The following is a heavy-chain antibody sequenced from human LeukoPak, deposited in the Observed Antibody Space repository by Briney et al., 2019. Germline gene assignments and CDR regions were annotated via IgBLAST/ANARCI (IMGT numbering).Heavy chain of an antibody. CDR2: IYYSGST. CDR1: GGSISSGDYY. V-gene: IGHV4-30-4*08. D-gene: IGHD2-2*01. Sequence: SETLSLTCTVSGGSISSGDYYLSWIRQPPGKGLEWIGYIYYSGSTYYNPSLKSRVTISVDTSKNQFSLKLSSVTAADTAVYYCARVGGCSSTSCYRRTRRRNWFDPWGQGTLVTVSS. J-gene: IGHJ5*02. CDR3: ARVGGCSSTSCYRRTRRRNWFDP.